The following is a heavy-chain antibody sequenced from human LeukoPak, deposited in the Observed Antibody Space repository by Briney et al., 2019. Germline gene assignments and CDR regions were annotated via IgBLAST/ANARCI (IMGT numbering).Heavy chain of an antibody. J-gene: IGHJ4*02. V-gene: IGHV3-23*01. CDR3: ARDYLYCSSTSCPLGDFDY. Sequence: GGSLRLSCAASGFTFSSYAMSWVRQAPGKGLEWVSAISGSGGSTYYADSVKGRFTISRDNSKNTLYLQMNSLRAEDTAVYYCARDYLYCSSTSCPLGDFDYWGQGTLVTVSS. D-gene: IGHD2-2*01. CDR2: ISGSGGST. CDR1: GFTFSSYA.